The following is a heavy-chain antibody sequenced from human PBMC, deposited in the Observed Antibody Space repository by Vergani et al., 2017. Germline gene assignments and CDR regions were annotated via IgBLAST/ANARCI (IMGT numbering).Heavy chain of an antibody. J-gene: IGHJ6*03. Sequence: QVQLQQWGGGLLKPSETLSLTCVVNGGSFTSYHWTWIRQSPGEGLEWVGDSDHTGRPDYNPSLKSRLTMAVDKSRNQFSLTLNSVTATDTAISFCARVNTETNGHLYYFYFMGVWGQGTAVPVS. V-gene: IGHV4-34*01. CDR3: ARVNTETNGHLYYFYFMGV. D-gene: IGHD4-11*01. CDR2: SDHTGRP. CDR1: GGSFTSYH.